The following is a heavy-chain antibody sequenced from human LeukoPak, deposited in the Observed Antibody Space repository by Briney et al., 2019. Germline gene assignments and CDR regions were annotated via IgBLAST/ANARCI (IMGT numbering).Heavy chain of an antibody. CDR2: INPNSGGT. D-gene: IGHD1-26*01. CDR1: GYTFTGYY. V-gene: IGHV1-2*02. CDR3: ARDSRSYSTEGDFDY. J-gene: IGHJ4*02. Sequence: ASVKVSCKASGYTFTGYYMHWVRQAPGQGLEWMGWINPNSGGTNYAQKFQGRVTMTRDTSISTAYMELSRLRSDDTAVYYCARDSRSYSTEGDFDYWGQGTLVTVSS.